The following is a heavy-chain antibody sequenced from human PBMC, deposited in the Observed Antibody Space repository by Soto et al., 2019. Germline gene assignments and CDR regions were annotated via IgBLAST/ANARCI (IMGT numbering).Heavy chain of an antibody. CDR2: IYYSGST. CDR1: GGSINSGDYY. Sequence: PSETLSLTCTVSGGSINSGDYYWSWIRQPPXKGLEWIGYIYYSGSTYHNPSLKSRINISVDTSKNQFSLKLSSVTAADTAVYYCATVPTYYYDRSGYANPFDMWGQGTMVTVSS. CDR3: ATVPTYYYDRSGYANPFDM. J-gene: IGHJ3*02. V-gene: IGHV4-30-4*01. D-gene: IGHD3-22*01.